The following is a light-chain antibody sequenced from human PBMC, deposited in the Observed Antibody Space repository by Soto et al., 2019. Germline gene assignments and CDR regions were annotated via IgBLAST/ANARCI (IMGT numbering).Light chain of an antibody. CDR2: LTS. CDR1: QILLHSNGFYY. V-gene: IGKV2-28*01. CDR3: MQALETPLT. J-gene: IGKJ5*01. Sequence: DIVLTQSPLSLPVTPGEPASISCRSGQILLHSNGFYYLEWYLQKPGQSPQLLFYLTSVRASGVPHRFSGSGSGTDFTLYISRVEAEDVGVYYCMQALETPLTFGQGTRLEIK.